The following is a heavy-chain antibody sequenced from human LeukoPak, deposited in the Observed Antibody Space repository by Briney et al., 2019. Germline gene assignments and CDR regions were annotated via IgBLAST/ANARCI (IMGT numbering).Heavy chain of an antibody. CDR3: ASSLGLDIVGATLAY. D-gene: IGHD1-26*01. CDR2: IYYSGST. CDR1: GGSISSYY. J-gene: IGHJ4*02. V-gene: IGHV4-59*01. Sequence: PSETLSLTCTVSGGSISSYYWSWIRQPPGKGLEWIGYIYYSGSTNYNPSLKSRVTISVDTSKNQFSLKLSSVAAADTAVYYCASSLGLDIVGATLAYWGQGTLVTVSS.